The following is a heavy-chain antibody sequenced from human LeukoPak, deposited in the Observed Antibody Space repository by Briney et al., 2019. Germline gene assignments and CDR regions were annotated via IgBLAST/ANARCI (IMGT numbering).Heavy chain of an antibody. CDR1: GGSISSYF. J-gene: IGHJ5*02. Sequence: SETLSLTCTVSGGSISSYFWSWIRQPPGKGLEWIGYIYYSGSTNYNPSLKSRVTISVDTSKNQFSLKLSSVTAADTAVYYCARSPMIVVVTAPPSQPFDPWGQGTLVTVSS. CDR3: ARSPMIVVVTAPPSQPFDP. CDR2: IYYSGST. D-gene: IGHD3-22*01. V-gene: IGHV4-59*01.